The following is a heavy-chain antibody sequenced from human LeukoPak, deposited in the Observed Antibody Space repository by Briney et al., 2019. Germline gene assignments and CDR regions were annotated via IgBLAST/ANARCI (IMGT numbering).Heavy chain of an antibody. Sequence: GGSLRLSCAASGFTFSSYSMNWVRQAPGKGLEWVSYISVSSSTIYYADPVKGRFTISRDNAKNSLYLQMNSLRAEDTAVYYCARGNIGYCSSTSCYEGDYWGQGTLVTVSS. J-gene: IGHJ4*02. D-gene: IGHD2-2*01. V-gene: IGHV3-48*01. CDR1: GFTFSSYS. CDR3: ARGNIGYCSSTSCYEGDY. CDR2: ISVSSSTI.